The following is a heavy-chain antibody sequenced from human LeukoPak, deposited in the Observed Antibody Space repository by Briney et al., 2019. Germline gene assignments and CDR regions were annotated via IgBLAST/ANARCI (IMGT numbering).Heavy chain of an antibody. CDR3: ARAQTYGDSRLLLDY. CDR1: GFTFTNYA. Sequence: PGGSLRLSCAASGFTFTNYAMSWVRQTPGKGLEWVSGINWNGGSTGYADSVEGRFTISRDNAKNSQYLQMNSLRVEDTALYYCARAQTYGDSRLLLDYWGQGTLVTVSS. J-gene: IGHJ4*02. CDR2: INWNGGST. D-gene: IGHD4-17*01. V-gene: IGHV3-20*04.